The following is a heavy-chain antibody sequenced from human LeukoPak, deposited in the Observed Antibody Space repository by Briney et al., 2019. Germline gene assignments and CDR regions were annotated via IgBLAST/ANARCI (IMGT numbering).Heavy chain of an antibody. Sequence: PSETLSLTCTVSGGSISSYYWSWIRQPPGKGLEWIGYIYTSGSTNYNPSLKSRVTISVDTSKNQFSLKLSSVTAADTAVYYCARGGGTAMEVTPYYYYYYYMDVWGKGTTVTVSS. D-gene: IGHD5-18*01. J-gene: IGHJ6*03. V-gene: IGHV4-4*09. CDR1: GGSISSYY. CDR2: IYTSGST. CDR3: ARGGGTAMEVTPYYYYYYYMDV.